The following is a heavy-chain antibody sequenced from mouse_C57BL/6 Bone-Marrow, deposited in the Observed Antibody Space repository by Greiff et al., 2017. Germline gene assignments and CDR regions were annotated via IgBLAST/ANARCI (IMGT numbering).Heavy chain of an antibody. CDR1: GYSITSGYY. CDR3: ARDTTVVTYYYAMDY. V-gene: IGHV3-6*01. CDR2: ISYDGSN. Sequence: EVKLMESGPGLVKPSQSLSLTCSVTGYSITSGYYWNWIRQFPGNKLEWMGYISYDGSNNYNPSLKNRISITRDTSKNQFFLKLNSVTTEDTATYYCARDTTVVTYYYAMDYWGQGTSVTVSS. D-gene: IGHD1-1*01. J-gene: IGHJ4*01.